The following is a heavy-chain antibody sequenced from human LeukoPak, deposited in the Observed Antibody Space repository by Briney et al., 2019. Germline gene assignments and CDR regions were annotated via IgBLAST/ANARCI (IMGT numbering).Heavy chain of an antibody. CDR1: GFTFSTYG. CDR2: ISGGGSST. J-gene: IGHJ6*04. Sequence: GGTLRLSCAASGFTFSTYGMSWVRQAPGKGLEWVSGISGGGSSTYYADSVKGRFTISRDNAKNSLYLQMNSLRAEDTAVYYCAELGITMIGGVWGKGATVTISS. CDR3: AELGITMIGGV. D-gene: IGHD3-10*02. V-gene: IGHV3-23*01.